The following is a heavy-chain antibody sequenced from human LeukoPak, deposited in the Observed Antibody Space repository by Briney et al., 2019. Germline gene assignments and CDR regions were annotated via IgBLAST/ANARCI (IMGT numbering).Heavy chain of an antibody. CDR1: GYTFTGYY. CDR3: AREPGGTGYFDY. CDR2: ITPNSGGT. D-gene: IGHD1-1*01. Sequence: SVKLSCGASGYTFTGYYMHCVRQAPGQGREWRRCITPNSGGTNYAQKCQGRVTMTRDTSISTAYMELRSLRSDDTAVYYCAREPGGTGYFDYWGQGTLVTVSS. J-gene: IGHJ4*02. V-gene: IGHV1-2*02.